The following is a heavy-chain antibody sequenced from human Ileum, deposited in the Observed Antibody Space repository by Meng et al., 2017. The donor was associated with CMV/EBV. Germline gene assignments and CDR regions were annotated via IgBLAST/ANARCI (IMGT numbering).Heavy chain of an antibody. CDR1: GGSISTYY. CDR3: AREEKTVNQFEY. CDR2: INAGGST. D-gene: IGHD4-17*01. Sequence: LQAAGPGLVKPAETLAFTLAVSGGSISTYYWSWVRQAAWKGLEWIGRINAGGSTNDNPSLKSRVTMSVDTSKNQFSLKVTSVTAADTAVYNWAREEKTVNQFEYWGQGTLVTVSS. J-gene: IGHJ4*02. V-gene: IGHV4-4*07.